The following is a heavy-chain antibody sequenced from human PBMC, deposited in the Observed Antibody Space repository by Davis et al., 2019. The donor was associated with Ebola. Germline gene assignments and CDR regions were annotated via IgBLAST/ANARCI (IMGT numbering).Heavy chain of an antibody. V-gene: IGHV4-39*07. CDR2: IYYSGST. CDR1: GGSISSSSYY. Sequence: PSETLSLTCTVSGGSISSSSYYWGWIRQPPGKGLEWIGRIYYSGSTYYNPSLKSRVTISVDTSKNQFSLKLSSVTAADTAVYYCARDRRGYCSSTSCYTLDPWGQGTLVTVSS. J-gene: IGHJ5*02. CDR3: ARDRRGYCSSTSCYTLDP. D-gene: IGHD2-2*02.